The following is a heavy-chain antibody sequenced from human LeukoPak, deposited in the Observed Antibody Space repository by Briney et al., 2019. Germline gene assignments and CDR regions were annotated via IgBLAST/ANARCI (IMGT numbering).Heavy chain of an antibody. Sequence: PSETLSLTCAVYGGSFSGYYWSWIRQPPGKGLEWIGEINHSGSTNYNPSLKSRVTISVDTSKNQFSLKLSSVTAADTAVYYCARRLPAALDYWGQGTPVTVSS. CDR1: GGSFSGYY. V-gene: IGHV4-34*01. CDR3: ARRLPAALDY. CDR2: INHSGST. J-gene: IGHJ4*02. D-gene: IGHD2-2*01.